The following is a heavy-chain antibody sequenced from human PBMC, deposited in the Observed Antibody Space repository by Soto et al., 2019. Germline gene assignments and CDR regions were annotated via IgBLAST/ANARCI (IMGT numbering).Heavy chain of an antibody. CDR2: ISSSSTYI. D-gene: IGHD3-22*01. J-gene: IGHJ4*02. V-gene: IGHV3-21*01. Sequence: SLRLSCAASGFSFSDYTMNWVRQAPGKGLEWVSCISSSSTYISYADSVRGRFSISRDNAKNSLYLQVNSLRAEDAAVYYCARESDKGYYSDCWGQGTLVTVSS. CDR1: GFSFSDYT. CDR3: ARESDKGYYSDC.